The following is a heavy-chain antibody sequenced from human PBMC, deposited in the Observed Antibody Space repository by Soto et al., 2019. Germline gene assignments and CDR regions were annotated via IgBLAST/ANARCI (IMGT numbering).Heavy chain of an antibody. CDR3: ARANPSGNYDGGAMDV. D-gene: IGHD1-26*01. V-gene: IGHV1-46*01. J-gene: IGHJ6*02. CDR2: IKPSGGRR. Sequence: QVQLVQSGAEVKKPGASVKVSCKASGYTFSNYYIHWVRQAPGQGLEWMGVIKPSGGRRSYAQEFQGIVIMTWDSSTSTLYMELSSLRSEASAVYYCARANPSGNYDGGAMDVWGQATTVNAS. CDR1: GYTFSNYY.